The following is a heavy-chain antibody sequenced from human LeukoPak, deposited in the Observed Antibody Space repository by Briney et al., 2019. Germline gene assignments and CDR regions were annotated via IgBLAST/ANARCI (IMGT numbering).Heavy chain of an antibody. D-gene: IGHD3-10*01. CDR2: IYYIGST. CDR3: AREALWFGELSVGDY. V-gene: IGHV4-39*07. J-gene: IGHJ4*02. CDR1: GGPISSSSYY. Sequence: PSETLSLTCTVSGGPISSSSYYWGWIRQPPGKGLEWIGSIYYIGSTNYNPSLKSRVTISVDTSKNRFSLKLSSVTAADTAVYYCAREALWFGELSVGDYWGQGTLVTVSS.